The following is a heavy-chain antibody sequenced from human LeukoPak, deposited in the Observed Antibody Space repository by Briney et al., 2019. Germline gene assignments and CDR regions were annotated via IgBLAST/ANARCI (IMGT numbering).Heavy chain of an antibody. V-gene: IGHV3-30*02. CDR2: IRSDSSNQ. Sequence: HPGGSLRLSCAASAFRFSSYGMHWVRQAPGKGPEWVAFIRSDSSNQYYADSVKGRFTISRDNSKNTLYLQMNSLRAEDTAVYYCAKVPLSSSGWDREYYFDYWGQGTLVTVSS. D-gene: IGHD6-19*01. CDR1: AFRFSSYG. CDR3: AKVPLSSSGWDREYYFDY. J-gene: IGHJ4*02.